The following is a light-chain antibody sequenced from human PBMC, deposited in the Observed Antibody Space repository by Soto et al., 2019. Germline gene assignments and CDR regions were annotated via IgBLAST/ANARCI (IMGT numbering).Light chain of an antibody. J-gene: IGLJ1*01. V-gene: IGLV2-14*01. CDR2: EVI. CDR1: SSDIGLHNY. CDR3: SSYSSTGTLYV. Sequence: QSALTQPASVSGSPGQSITISCTGTSSDIGLHNYVSWYQQHPGKAPQLLIYEVIHRPSGVSNRFSGSKSGYAAPLTISGLQAEDEADYYCSSYSSTGTLYVFGTGTKVTVL.